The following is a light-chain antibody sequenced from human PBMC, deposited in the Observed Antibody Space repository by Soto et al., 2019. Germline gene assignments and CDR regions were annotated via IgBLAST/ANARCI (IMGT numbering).Light chain of an antibody. J-gene: IGKJ4*01. CDR3: QQYGSSLT. V-gene: IGKV3-20*01. CDR2: GAS. CDR1: QSVSSSSY. Sequence: EIVLTQSPGTLSLSPGERATLSCRASQSVSSSSYLAWYQQKPGQAPRLLIYGASSRATGIPDRFSGSGSGTDFTLTISRLEPEEFAVYYCQQYGSSLTFGGGTKVEI.